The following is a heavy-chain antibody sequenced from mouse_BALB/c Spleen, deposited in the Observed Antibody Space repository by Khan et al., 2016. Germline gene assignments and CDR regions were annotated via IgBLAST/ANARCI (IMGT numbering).Heavy chain of an antibody. CDR2: ISYSGST. CDR3: ARWGYGNYGYAMDY. CDR1: GDSITSGY. V-gene: IGHV3-8*02. J-gene: IGHJ4*01. Sequence: EVQLQESGPSLVKPSQTLSLTCSVTGDSITSGYWNWIRKFPGNKLEYMGYISYSGSTYYNPSLKSRISITRDTSKNQYYLQLNSVTTEDTATYYGARWGYGNYGYAMDYWGQGTSVTVSS. D-gene: IGHD2-1*01.